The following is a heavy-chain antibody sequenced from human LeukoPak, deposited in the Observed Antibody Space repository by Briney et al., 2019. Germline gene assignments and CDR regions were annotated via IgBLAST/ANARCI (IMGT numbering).Heavy chain of an antibody. CDR2: INPYSGDT. Sequence: GASVKVSCKTSGYTFSDHYVQWLRQAPGQGLEWTGWINPYSGDTSSARKFQGRVTMTKDTSITTAYLELTGLTSDDTAIYYCAREGRGSGHWAGFDFWGQGALVTVSS. CDR1: GYTFSDHY. CDR3: AREGRGSGHWAGFDF. V-gene: IGHV1-2*02. D-gene: IGHD7-27*01. J-gene: IGHJ4*02.